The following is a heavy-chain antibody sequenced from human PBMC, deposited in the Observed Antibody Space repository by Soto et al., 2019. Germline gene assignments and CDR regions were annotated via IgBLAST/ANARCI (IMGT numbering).Heavy chain of an antibody. V-gene: IGHV3-23*01. CDR2: ISGSGGST. CDR1: GFTFSSYA. CDR3: AKDSGVVVAAMSLGFGY. D-gene: IGHD2-15*01. J-gene: IGHJ4*02. Sequence: GESLKISCAASGFTFSSYAMSWVRQAPGKGLEWVSAISGSGGSTYYADSVKGRFTISRDNSKNTLYLQMNSLRAEDTAVYYCAKDSGVVVAAMSLGFGYWGQGTLVTVSS.